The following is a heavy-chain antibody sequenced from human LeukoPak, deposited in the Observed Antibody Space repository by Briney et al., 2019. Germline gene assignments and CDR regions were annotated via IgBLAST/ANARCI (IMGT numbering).Heavy chain of an antibody. J-gene: IGHJ4*02. CDR1: GFTFSSYA. Sequence: PGGSLRLSCAASGFTFSSYAMSWVRQAPGKGLEWVSAISGSGGSTYYADSVKGRFTISRDNSKNTLYLQMNSLRAEDTAVYYCAKELDGYYHDSSGLFDYWGQGTLVTVSS. CDR2: ISGSGGST. V-gene: IGHV3-23*01. CDR3: AKELDGYYHDSSGLFDY. D-gene: IGHD3-22*01.